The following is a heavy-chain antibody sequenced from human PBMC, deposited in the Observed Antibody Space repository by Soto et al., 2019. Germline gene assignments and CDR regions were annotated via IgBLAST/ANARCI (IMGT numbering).Heavy chain of an antibody. J-gene: IGHJ4*02. CDR1: GYTFSNYY. D-gene: IGHD2-2*02. V-gene: IGHV1-46*01. CDR2: INPSGGSA. Sequence: QVQLVQSGAEVKKPGASVKVSCKASGYTFSNYYMHWLRQAPGQGLEWMGIINPSGGSANYAQKFKGRVTMTRDTSTTTVYMELSGLKSEDTAVYYCARESIRKGWVWTYFEYWGQGTLATVFS. CDR3: ARESIRKGWVWTYFEY.